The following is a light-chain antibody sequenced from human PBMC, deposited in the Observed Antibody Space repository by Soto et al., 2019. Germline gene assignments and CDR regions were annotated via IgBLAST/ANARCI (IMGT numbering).Light chain of an antibody. CDR2: DVS. J-gene: IGLJ2*01. Sequence: QSALTQPAPVSGSPGQSITISCTGTSSDVGGYNYVSWYQQHPGKAPKLMIYDVSNRPSGVSNRFSGSKSGNTASLTISGLQAEDEADYYCSSYTSSSTLVVFGGGTKLTV. CDR3: SSYTSSSTLVV. CDR1: SSDVGGYNY. V-gene: IGLV2-14*01.